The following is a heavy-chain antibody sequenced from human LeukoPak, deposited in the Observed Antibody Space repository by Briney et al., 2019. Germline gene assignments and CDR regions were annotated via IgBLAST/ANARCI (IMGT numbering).Heavy chain of an antibody. Sequence: SETLSLTCTVSGGSISSYYWSWIRQPPGKGLEWIGYIYYSGSTNYNPSLKSRVTISVDTSKNKFSLKLSSVTAADTDVYYCARGGRTKYYYGSGSHEYFQHWGQGTLVTVSS. J-gene: IGHJ1*01. V-gene: IGHV4-59*12. CDR1: GGSISSYY. CDR2: IYYSGST. D-gene: IGHD3-10*01. CDR3: ARGGRTKYYYGSGSHEYFQH.